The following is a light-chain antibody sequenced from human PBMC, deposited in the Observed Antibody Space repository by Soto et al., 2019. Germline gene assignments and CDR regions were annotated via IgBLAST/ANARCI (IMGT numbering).Light chain of an antibody. V-gene: IGKV1-39*01. CDR3: QQSFSVRSWT. CDR2: AAS. J-gene: IGKJ4*02. Sequence: DIQMTQSPSSLTASVADSVTITCRASQSIRRSLNWYQQKPGKAPKLLIYAASSLQSGVPSRFSGSGSRTDFTLTISSLQPEDFATYFCQQSFSVRSWTFGGGTKVDIK. CDR1: QSIRRS.